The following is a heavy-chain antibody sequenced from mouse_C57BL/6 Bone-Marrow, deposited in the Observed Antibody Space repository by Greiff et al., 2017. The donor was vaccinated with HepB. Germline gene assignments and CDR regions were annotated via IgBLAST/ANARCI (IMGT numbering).Heavy chain of an antibody. J-gene: IGHJ2*01. V-gene: IGHV3-8*01. CDR3: ARYGYGYFDY. CDR1: GYSITSDY. Sequence: EVKLVESGPGLAKPSQTLTLTCSVTGYSITSDYWNWIRKLPGNKLEYIGYISYSGSTYYNPSLKSRISITRDTSKTHYYLQLNSVTTEDTATYYCARYGYGYFDYWGQGTTLTVSS. D-gene: IGHD1-1*01. CDR2: ISYSGST.